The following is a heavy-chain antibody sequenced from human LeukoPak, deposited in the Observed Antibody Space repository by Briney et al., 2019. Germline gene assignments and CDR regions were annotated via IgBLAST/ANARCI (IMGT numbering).Heavy chain of an antibody. V-gene: IGHV3-23*01. J-gene: IGHJ6*02. Sequence: GGSLRLSCAASGFTFSSYAMSWVRQAPGKGLEWVSAISGSGGSTYYADSVKGRFTISRDNAKNSLYLQMNSLRAEDTAVYYCARDPYYDFWSGLIYGMDVWGQGTTVTVSS. CDR3: ARDPYYDFWSGLIYGMDV. CDR1: GFTFSSYA. D-gene: IGHD3-3*01. CDR2: ISGSGGST.